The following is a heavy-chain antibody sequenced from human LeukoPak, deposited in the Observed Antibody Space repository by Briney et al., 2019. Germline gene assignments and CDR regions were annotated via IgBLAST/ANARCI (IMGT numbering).Heavy chain of an antibody. CDR2: IWYDGSNK. V-gene: IGHV3-33*08. J-gene: IGHJ6*02. Sequence: GGSLRLSCAASGFTFSTYSMNWVRQAPGKGLEWVAVIWYDGSNKYYTNSVKGRFTISRDNSKNTLYLQMNSLRAEDTAVYYCARDLYYYDSSGYYYGLDVWGQGTTVTVSS. CDR3: ARDLYYYDSSGYYYGLDV. CDR1: GFTFSTYS. D-gene: IGHD3-22*01.